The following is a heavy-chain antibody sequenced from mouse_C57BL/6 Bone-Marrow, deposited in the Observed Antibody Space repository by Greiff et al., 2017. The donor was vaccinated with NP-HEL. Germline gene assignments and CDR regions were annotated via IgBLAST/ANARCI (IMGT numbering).Heavy chain of an antibody. J-gene: IGHJ4*01. Sequence: QVQLQQPGAELVRPGSSVKLSCKASGYTFTSYWMHWVKQRPIQGLEWIGNIDPSDSETHYNQKFKDKATLTVDNFSSTAYMQLSSLTSEDSAVYYCARIGDYDGSIDSYYAMDYGGQGTSVTVSS. CDR2: IDPSDSET. CDR1: GYTFTSYW. D-gene: IGHD1-1*01. V-gene: IGHV1-52*01. CDR3: ARIGDYDGSIDSYYAMDY.